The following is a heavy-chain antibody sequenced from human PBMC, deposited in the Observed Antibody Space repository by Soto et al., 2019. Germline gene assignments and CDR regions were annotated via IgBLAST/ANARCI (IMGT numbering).Heavy chain of an antibody. CDR2: TYYRSRWYN. CDR1: GDSVSSNSAA. V-gene: IGHV6-1*01. J-gene: IGHJ4*02. Sequence: PSQTLSLTCAISGDSVSSNSAAWNWIRQSPSRGLEWLGRTYYRSRWYNDYAVSVKSRITVNPDTSKNQFSLHLNSVSPEDTAVYYCARDSFHYSGSGSFFDYWGQGMLVTVSS. CDR3: ARDSFHYSGSGSFFDY. D-gene: IGHD3-10*01.